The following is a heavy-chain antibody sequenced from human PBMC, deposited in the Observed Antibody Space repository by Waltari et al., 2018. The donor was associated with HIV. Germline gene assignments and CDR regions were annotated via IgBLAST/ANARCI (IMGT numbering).Heavy chain of an antibody. CDR1: VFTVRNTY. CDR3: AGYAPLNYDISTSQDY. V-gene: IGHV3-53*01. Sequence: EVELVESGGGLIQRGGSLRLSCGASVFTVRNTYMCWVRQAPGKGLEWVSVIYTGGSTYYADSVKGRFTISRDNSENTLYLQMDNLRVEDTAVYFCAGYAPLNYDISTSQDYWGQGTLVTVSS. D-gene: IGHD3-3*01. J-gene: IGHJ4*02. CDR2: IYTGGST.